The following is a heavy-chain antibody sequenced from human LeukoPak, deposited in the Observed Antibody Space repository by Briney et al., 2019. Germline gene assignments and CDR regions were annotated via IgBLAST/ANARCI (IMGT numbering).Heavy chain of an antibody. V-gene: IGHV3-23*01. CDR3: VRDYNWGFDY. CDR2: LSGSGGST. Sequence: GGSLRLSCATSGFTFSIYAMTWVRQAPGKGLEWVSTLSGSGGSTYYADSVKGRFTISRDNSKNNVYLQMYSLRVEDTSIYYCVRDYNWGFDYWGQGTVVTVSS. CDR1: GFTFSIYA. J-gene: IGHJ4*02. D-gene: IGHD1-1*01.